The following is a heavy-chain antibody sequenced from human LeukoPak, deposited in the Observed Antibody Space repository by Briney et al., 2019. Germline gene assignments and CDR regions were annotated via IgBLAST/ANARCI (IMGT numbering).Heavy chain of an antibody. D-gene: IGHD1-26*01. V-gene: IGHV1-2*02. J-gene: IGHJ4*02. Sequence: GASVKVSCKASGYTFTGYYIHWVRQAPGQGREWMGWINPDSGGTNYAQKFQGGVTMTRDTSISTAYMELRRLRPDDTAVYYCARDGRSPHDYWGQGTLVTVSS. CDR2: INPDSGGT. CDR3: ARDGRSPHDY. CDR1: GYTFTGYY.